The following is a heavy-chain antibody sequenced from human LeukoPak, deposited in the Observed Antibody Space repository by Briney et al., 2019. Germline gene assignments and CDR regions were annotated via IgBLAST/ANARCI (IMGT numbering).Heavy chain of an antibody. V-gene: IGHV3-23*01. CDR2: ISGSGEET. J-gene: IGHJ6*03. D-gene: IGHD2-2*01. CDR1: GFSLSSYA. Sequence: GGSLRLSCAASGFSLSSYAMSWVRQAPGKGLEWLSSISGSGEETYIADSVKGRFTISRDNSKKTLFLHMTSLKDGDTAVYYCARSLRRCTSTGSSLYYYIDVWGKGTTVTVSS. CDR3: ARSLRRCTSTGSSLYYYIDV.